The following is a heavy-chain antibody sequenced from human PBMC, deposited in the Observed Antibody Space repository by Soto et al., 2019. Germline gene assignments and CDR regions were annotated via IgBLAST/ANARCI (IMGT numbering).Heavy chain of an antibody. J-gene: IGHJ4*02. CDR1: GFTFSDYY. CDR2: IVIGSGYT. CDR3: ARLRASSWYLGGYLDY. V-gene: IGHV3-11*06. Sequence: GGSLRLSCAASGFTFSDYYMTWVRQAPGKGLEWVSYIVIGSGYTNYADSVKGRFTISRDNAKNSLYLEMNSLRVEDTAVYYCARLRASSWYLGGYLDYWGQGTLVTVSS. D-gene: IGHD6-13*01.